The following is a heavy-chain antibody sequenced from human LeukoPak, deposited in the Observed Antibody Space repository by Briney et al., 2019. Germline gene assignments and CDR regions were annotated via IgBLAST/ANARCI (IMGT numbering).Heavy chain of an antibody. CDR2: ISAYNGNT. J-gene: IGHJ4*02. CDR1: GYTFTSYG. V-gene: IGHV1-18*01. CDR3: VRDLTSFYYYGSGSIDY. D-gene: IGHD3-10*01. Sequence: ASVKVSCKASGYTFTSYGISWVRQAPGQGLEWMGWISAYNGNTNYAQKLQGRVTMTTDTSTSTAYMELRSLRSDDTAVYYCVRDLTSFYYYGSGSIDYWGQGTLVTVSS.